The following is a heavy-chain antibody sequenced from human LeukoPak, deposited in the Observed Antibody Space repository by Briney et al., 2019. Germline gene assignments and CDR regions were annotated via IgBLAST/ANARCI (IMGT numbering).Heavy chain of an antibody. CDR2: ISYDGSNK. J-gene: IGHJ4*02. CDR3: ARYYYYGSASFDY. Sequence: PVRSLRLSYAASGFTFSTYAMHWVRQAPGKGLEWVAVISYDGSNKNYADSVKGRFTISRDNSKNMLYLQMYSLRAEDMAVYYCARYYYYGSASFDYWGQGTLVTVSS. D-gene: IGHD3-10*01. V-gene: IGHV3-30-3*01. CDR1: GFTFSTYA.